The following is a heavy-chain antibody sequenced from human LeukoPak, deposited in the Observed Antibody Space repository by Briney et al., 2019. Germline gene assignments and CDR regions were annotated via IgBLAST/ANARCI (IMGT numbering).Heavy chain of an antibody. Sequence: GSVKVSCNASGYTFTIYDINWVRQATGQGLEWMGWMNPNSGNTGYAQKFQGRVTMTRNTSISTAYMELSSLRSEDTAVYYCARSDYDFWSGYYTDFDYWGQGTLVTVSS. CDR3: ARSDYDFWSGYYTDFDY. CDR1: GYTFTIYD. D-gene: IGHD3-3*01. J-gene: IGHJ4*02. CDR2: MNPNSGNT. V-gene: IGHV1-8*01.